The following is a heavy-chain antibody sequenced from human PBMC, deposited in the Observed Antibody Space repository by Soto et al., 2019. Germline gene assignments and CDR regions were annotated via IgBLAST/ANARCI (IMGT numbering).Heavy chain of an antibody. CDR1: GGSISSGDYY. D-gene: IGHD3-22*01. CDR3: ARGWYYYDSRPVPDGMDV. J-gene: IGHJ6*02. CDR2: IYYSGST. Sequence: PSETLSLTCTVSGGSISSGDYYWSWIRQPPGKGLEWIGYIYYSGSTYYNPSLKSRVTISVDTSKNQFSLKLSSVTAADTAVYYCARGWYYYDSRPVPDGMDVWGQGTTVTVSS. V-gene: IGHV4-30-4*01.